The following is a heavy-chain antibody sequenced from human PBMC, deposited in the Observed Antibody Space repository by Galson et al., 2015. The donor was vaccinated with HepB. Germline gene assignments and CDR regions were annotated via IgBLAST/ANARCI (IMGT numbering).Heavy chain of an antibody. Sequence: SLRLSCAASGYTFSSYWMSWVRQAPGKGLEWVANIKQDGSEKYYVDYVKGRFTITRDNAKNSLYLQMNSLRADDTAVYYCARLLLWFGGAPDVWGQGTTVTVSS. V-gene: IGHV3-7*03. J-gene: IGHJ6*02. CDR3: ARLLLWFGGAPDV. CDR2: IKQDGSEK. CDR1: GYTFSSYW. D-gene: IGHD3-10*01.